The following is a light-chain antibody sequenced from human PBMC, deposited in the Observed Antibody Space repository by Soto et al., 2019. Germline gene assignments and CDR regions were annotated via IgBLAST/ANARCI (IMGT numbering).Light chain of an antibody. CDR1: SSDVGGYNY. Sequence: QSALTQPRSMSGSPGQSVTISCTGTSSDVGGYNYVSWYQQHPGKAPKLMIYDVSKWPSGVPDRFSGSKSGNTASLTISGLQAEDEADYYCCSYAGSYTLYVFGTGTKVTVL. CDR3: CSYAGSYTLYV. J-gene: IGLJ1*01. CDR2: DVS. V-gene: IGLV2-11*01.